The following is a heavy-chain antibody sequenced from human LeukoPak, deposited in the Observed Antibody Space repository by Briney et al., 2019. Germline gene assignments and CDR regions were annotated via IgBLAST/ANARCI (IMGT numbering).Heavy chain of an antibody. CDR3: VRARGDTSDYYSLY. CDR1: GYTFTSYG. V-gene: IGHV1-18*01. CDR2: ISANNGNT. Sequence: ASVKVSCKASGYTFTSYGISWVRQAPGQGLEWMGWISANNGNTNYAQNLQGRVTMTTDTSTSTAYMELRSLRSDDTAVYYCVRARGDTSDYYSLYWGQGTLVTVAS. D-gene: IGHD3-22*01. J-gene: IGHJ4*02.